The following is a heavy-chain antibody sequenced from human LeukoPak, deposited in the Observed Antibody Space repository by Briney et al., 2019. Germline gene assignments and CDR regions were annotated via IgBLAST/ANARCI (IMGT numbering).Heavy chain of an antibody. V-gene: IGHV4-39*07. Sequence: SETLSLTCTVSGGSISSSSYYWGWIRQPPGKGLEWFGSIYYSGSTYYNPSLKSRVTISVGTSKNQFSLKLSSVTAADTAVYYCARVTPTVTNFDYWGQGTLVTVSS. J-gene: IGHJ4*02. D-gene: IGHD4-17*01. CDR2: IYYSGST. CDR3: ARVTPTVTNFDY. CDR1: GGSISSSSYY.